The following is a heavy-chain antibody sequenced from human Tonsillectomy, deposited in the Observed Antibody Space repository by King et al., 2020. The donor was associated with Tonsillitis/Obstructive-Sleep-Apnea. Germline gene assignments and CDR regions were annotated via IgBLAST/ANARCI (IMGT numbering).Heavy chain of an antibody. D-gene: IGHD4-11*01. CDR1: GFTFSSYS. CDR3: ARDGLDCYSNYHHLDY. J-gene: IGHJ4*02. V-gene: IGHV3-48*02. Sequence: VQLVESGGGLVQPGGSLRLSCAASGFTFSSYSMNWVRQAPGKGLEWVSYISSSSSTIYYADSVKGRFTISRDNAKNSLYLQMNSLRDEDTAVYYCARDGLDCYSNYHHLDYWGPGTLVTVSS. CDR2: ISSSSSTI.